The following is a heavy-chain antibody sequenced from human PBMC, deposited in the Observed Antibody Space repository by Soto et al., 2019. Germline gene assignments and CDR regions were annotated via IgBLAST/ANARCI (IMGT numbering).Heavy chain of an antibody. CDR3: AKEYYYDSSGYGHWFDP. CDR2: ISYDGSNK. V-gene: IGHV3-30*18. CDR1: GFTFSSYG. Sequence: QVQLVESGGGVVQPGRSLRLSCAASGFTFSSYGMHWVRQAPGKGLEWVAVISYDGSNKYYADSVKGRFTISRDNSKNTLYLQMNSLRAEDTAVYYCAKEYYYDSSGYGHWFDPWGQGTVVTVSS. D-gene: IGHD3-22*01. J-gene: IGHJ5*02.